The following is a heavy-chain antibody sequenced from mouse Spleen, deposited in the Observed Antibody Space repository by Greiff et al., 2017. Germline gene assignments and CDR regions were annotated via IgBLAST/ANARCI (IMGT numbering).Heavy chain of an antibody. CDR3: ARGLSYGYDRVLDY. Sequence: QVQLQQSGAELVKPGASVKISCKASGYAFSSYWMNWVKQRPGKGLEWIGQIYPGDGDTNYNGKFKGKATLTADKSSSTAYMQLSSLTSEDSAVYFCARGLSYGYDRVLDYWGQGTTLTVSS. CDR2: IYPGDGDT. V-gene: IGHV1-80*01. CDR1: GYAFSSYW. J-gene: IGHJ2*01. D-gene: IGHD2-2*01.